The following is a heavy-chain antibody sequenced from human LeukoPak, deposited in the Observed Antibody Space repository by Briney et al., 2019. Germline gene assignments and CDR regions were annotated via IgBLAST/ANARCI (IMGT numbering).Heavy chain of an antibody. V-gene: IGHV4-4*07. Sequence: SETLSLTCTVSGGSISSYYWSWIRQPAGKGLEWIGHIYTSGTTNYNPSLKSRVTMSVDTSKNQFSLKLSSVTAADTAVYYCARLQLVRTPDRGWFDPWGQGTLVTVSS. D-gene: IGHD6-6*01. CDR1: GGSISSYY. CDR2: IYTSGTT. J-gene: IGHJ5*02. CDR3: ARLQLVRTPDRGWFDP.